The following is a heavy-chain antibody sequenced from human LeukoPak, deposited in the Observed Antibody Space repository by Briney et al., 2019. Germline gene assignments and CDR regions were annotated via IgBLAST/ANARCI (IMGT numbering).Heavy chain of an antibody. D-gene: IGHD5-18*01. CDR1: GGSISSYY. CDR3: ARGNTAMATTFDY. CDR2: IYYSGST. V-gene: IGHV4-59*01. J-gene: IGHJ4*02. Sequence: PSETLSLTCTVSGGSISSYYWSWIRQPPGKGLGWIGYIYYSGSTNYNPSLKSRVTISVDPSKNQFSLKLSSVTAADTAVYYCARGNTAMATTFDYWGQGTLVTVSS.